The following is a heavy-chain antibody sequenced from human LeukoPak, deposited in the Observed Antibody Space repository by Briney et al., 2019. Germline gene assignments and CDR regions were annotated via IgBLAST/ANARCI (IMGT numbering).Heavy chain of an antibody. D-gene: IGHD2/OR15-2a*01. CDR1: GFTVCSNY. J-gene: IGHJ4*02. CDR2: IYSGGST. CDR3: ARNIHVTRWGY. Sequence: GGSLRLSWAASGFTVCSNYISWVRQAPGKGLEWVSLIYSGGSTYYADSVKGRFTISRDNSKNTVYLQMNGLRAEDTAVYYCARNIHVTRWGYWGQGTLVTVSS. V-gene: IGHV3-66*01.